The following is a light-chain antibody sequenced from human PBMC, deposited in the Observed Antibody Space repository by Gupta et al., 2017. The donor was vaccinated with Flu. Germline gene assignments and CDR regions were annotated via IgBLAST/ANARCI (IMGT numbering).Light chain of an antibody. V-gene: IGKV4-1*01. J-gene: IGKJ1*01. Sequence: DIVMTQSPDSLALSLGERATINCKSSQSVLYSSNNKNYLAWYQQKPRQPPKLLIYWASTRESGVPDRFSGSGSGTDFTLTISSLQAEDVAVYYCQQYHNIPRTFGQGTKVEIK. CDR2: WAS. CDR3: QQYHNIPRT. CDR1: QSVLYSSNNKNY.